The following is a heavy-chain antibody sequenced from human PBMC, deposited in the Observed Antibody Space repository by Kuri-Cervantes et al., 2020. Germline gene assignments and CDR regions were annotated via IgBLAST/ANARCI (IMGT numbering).Heavy chain of an antibody. V-gene: IGHV3-NL1*01. CDR1: GFTFSSYG. D-gene: IGHD4-17*01. CDR2: IYSGGST. CDR3: ARSRLMYGDYRGIFDY. J-gene: IGHJ4*02. Sequence: GESLKISCAASGFTFSSYGMHWVRQAPGKGLEWVAVIYSGGSTYYADSVKGRFTISRDNSKNTLYLQMNSLRAEDTAVYYCARSRLMYGDYRGIFDYWGQGTRGTGSS.